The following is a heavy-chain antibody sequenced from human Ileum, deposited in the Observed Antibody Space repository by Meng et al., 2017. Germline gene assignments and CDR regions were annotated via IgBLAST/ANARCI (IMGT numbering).Heavy chain of an antibody. D-gene: IGHD1-1*01. J-gene: IGHJ4*02. CDR2: MNTDKGNT. CDR3: AREGAYNGGDY. V-gene: IGHV1-18*01. Sequence: QVQLVQSGAEEKKTGASVKVSCKASGYTFTTYGISWVRQAPGQGLEWMGWMNTDKGNTNYAQKFQGRVTMTRETSTRTAYMELRSLRSDDTAVYYCAREGAYNGGDYWGQGTLVTVSS. CDR1: GYTFTTYG.